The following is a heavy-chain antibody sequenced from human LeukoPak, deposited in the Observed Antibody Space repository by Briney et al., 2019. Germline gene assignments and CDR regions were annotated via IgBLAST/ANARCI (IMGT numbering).Heavy chain of an antibody. V-gene: IGHV4-38-2*02. D-gene: IGHD3-9*01. CDR2: IYHSGST. CDR3: ARDRYGSDAFDI. Sequence: SETLSLTCTVSGYSISSGYYWGWIRQPPGKGLEWIGSIYHSGSTYYNPSLKSRVTISVDTSKNQFSLKLSSVTAADTAVYYCARDRYGSDAFDIWGQGTMVTVSS. J-gene: IGHJ3*02. CDR1: GYSISSGYY.